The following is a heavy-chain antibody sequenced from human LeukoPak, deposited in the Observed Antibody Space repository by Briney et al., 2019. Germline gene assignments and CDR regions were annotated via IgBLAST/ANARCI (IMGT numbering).Heavy chain of an antibody. CDR3: ARALFYGGNSDHAY. D-gene: IGHD4-23*01. CDR1: GFTFSSYA. Sequence: PGRSLRLSCTASGFTFSSYAMHWVRQAPGKGLEWVAVISYDGSNKYYADSVKGRFTISRDNSKNTLYLQMNSLRAEDTAVYYCARALFYGGNSDHAYWGQGTLVTVSS. CDR2: ISYDGSNK. J-gene: IGHJ4*02. V-gene: IGHV3-30-3*01.